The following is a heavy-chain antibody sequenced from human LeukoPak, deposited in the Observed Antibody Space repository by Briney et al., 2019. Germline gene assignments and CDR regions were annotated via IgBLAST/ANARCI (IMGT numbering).Heavy chain of an antibody. CDR2: IYYSGST. D-gene: IGHD3-10*01. CDR1: GGSISSGGYY. J-gene: IGHJ4*02. CDR3: ARYPDYYGSAYFDY. V-gene: IGHV4-31*03. Sequence: SQTLSLTCTVSGGSISSGGYYWSWIRQHPGKGLEWIGYIYYSGSTYYNPSLKSRVTISVDTSKNQFSLKLSSVTAADTAVYYCARYPDYYGSAYFDYWGQGTLVTVSS.